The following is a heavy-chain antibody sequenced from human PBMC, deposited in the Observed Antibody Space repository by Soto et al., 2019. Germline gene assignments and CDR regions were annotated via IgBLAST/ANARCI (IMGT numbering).Heavy chain of an antibody. V-gene: IGHV3-15*01. CDR2: IKSKSDGGTI. CDR3: TTGPNLRPLAAFDI. CDR1: GFTFTNAW. Sequence: GSLRLSCAASGFTFTNAWMTWDRQGPGKGLEWVGRIKSKSDGGTIDYAAPVKGRFTISRDDSKNTLYLQMNSLKTEDTAVYYCTTGPNLRPLAAFDIWGQGTVVTV. J-gene: IGHJ3*02.